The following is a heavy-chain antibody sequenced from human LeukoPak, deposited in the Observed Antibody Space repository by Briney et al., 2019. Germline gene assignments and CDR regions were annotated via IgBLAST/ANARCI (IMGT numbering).Heavy chain of an antibody. CDR1: GFNFSSYG. V-gene: IGHV3-30*03. J-gene: IGHJ5*02. CDR2: ISYDGSNK. CDR3: ARALPVVTNWFDP. D-gene: IGHD4-23*01. Sequence: PGGSLRLSCAASGFNFSSYGMHWVRQAPGKGLEWVAVISYDGSNKYYADSVKGRFTISRDNSKNTLYLQMNSLRAEDTAVYYCARALPVVTNWFDPWGQGTLVTASS.